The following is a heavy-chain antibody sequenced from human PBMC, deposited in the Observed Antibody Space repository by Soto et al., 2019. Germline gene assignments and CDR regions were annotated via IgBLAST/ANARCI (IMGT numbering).Heavy chain of an antibody. CDR3: ARGPPYYDFWSGPGQRFDY. D-gene: IGHD3-3*01. V-gene: IGHV1-69*13. CDR2: IIPIFGTA. CDR1: GGTFSSYA. J-gene: IGHJ4*02. Sequence: ASVKVSCKAPGGTFSSYAISWVRQAPGQGLEWMGGIIPIFGTANYAQKFQGRVTITADESTSTAYMELSSLRSEDTAVYYCARGPPYYDFWSGPGQRFDYWGQGTLVTVSS.